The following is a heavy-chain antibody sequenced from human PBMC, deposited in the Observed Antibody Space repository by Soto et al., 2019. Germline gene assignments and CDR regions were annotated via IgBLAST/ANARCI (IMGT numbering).Heavy chain of an antibody. CDR3: AGGSYGDGVGLRFVC. Sequence: SETLSLTCAVYGGSFSGYYWSWIRQPPGKGLEWIGEINHSGSTNYNPSLKSRVTISVDTSKNQFSLKLSSVTAADTAVYYCAGGSYGDGVGLRFVCRGQRTAVPVSS. J-gene: IGHJ6*02. D-gene: IGHD4-17*01. V-gene: IGHV4-34*01. CDR1: GGSFSGYY. CDR2: INHSGST.